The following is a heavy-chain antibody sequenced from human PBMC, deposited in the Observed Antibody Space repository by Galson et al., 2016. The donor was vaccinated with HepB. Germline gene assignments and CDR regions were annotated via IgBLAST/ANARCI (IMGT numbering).Heavy chain of an antibody. D-gene: IGHD2-2*01. Sequence: SLRLSCAASGFTFSSYAMSWVRQAPGKGLEWVSGISGSGDSTYLADSVKGRFTISRDSSKNRLYLQMSSLRAEDTAVYYCARAGPHCSSRGSDFSDSLIRRVLGRDKTGLLPYYFDFWGQGTLVTVSS. CDR3: ARAGPHCSSRGSDFSDSLIRRVLGRDKTGLLPYYFDF. V-gene: IGHV3-23*01. CDR1: GFTFSSYA. CDR2: ISGSGDST. J-gene: IGHJ4*02.